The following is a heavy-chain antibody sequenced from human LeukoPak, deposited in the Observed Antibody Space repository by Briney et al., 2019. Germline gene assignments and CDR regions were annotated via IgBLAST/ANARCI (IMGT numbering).Heavy chain of an antibody. D-gene: IGHD6-19*01. Sequence: SETLSLTCTVSGGSISSYYWSWIRQPPGKGLEWIGYIYYSGSTNYNPSLKSRVTISVDTSKNQFSLKLSSVTAADTAVYYCARAAVAGMMVFDYWGQGTLVTVSS. J-gene: IGHJ4*02. V-gene: IGHV4-59*01. CDR1: GGSISSYY. CDR3: ARAAVAGMMVFDY. CDR2: IYYSGST.